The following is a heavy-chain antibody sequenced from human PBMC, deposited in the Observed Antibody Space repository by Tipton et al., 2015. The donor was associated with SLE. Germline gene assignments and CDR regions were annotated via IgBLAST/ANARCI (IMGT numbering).Heavy chain of an antibody. Sequence: SLRLSCAASGFTFSSYWMHWVRQAPGKGLVWVSRINSDGSSTSYADSVKGRFTISRDNAKNTLYLQMNSLRAEDTAVYYCARVSASSWSLDYWGQGTLVTVSS. CDR1: GFTFSSYW. V-gene: IGHV3-74*01. CDR3: ARVSASSWSLDY. D-gene: IGHD6-13*01. J-gene: IGHJ4*02. CDR2: INSDGSST.